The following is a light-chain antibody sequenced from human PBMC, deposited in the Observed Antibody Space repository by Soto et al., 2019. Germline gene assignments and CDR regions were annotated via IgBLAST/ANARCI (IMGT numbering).Light chain of an antibody. CDR3: QHYGHLPRIT. V-gene: IGKV1-33*01. J-gene: IGKJ5*01. CDR2: DAS. Sequence: DIQMTQSPSSLSASVGDRVTITCQASQDISNYLNWYQQKPGKAPKVLLYDASNLETGVPSRFSGRGSGTDFTFTISSLQPEDIAIYYCQHYGHLPRITFGQGTRLDIK. CDR1: QDISNY.